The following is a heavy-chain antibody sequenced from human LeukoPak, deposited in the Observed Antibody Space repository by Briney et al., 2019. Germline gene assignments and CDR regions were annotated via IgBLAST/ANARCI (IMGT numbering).Heavy chain of an antibody. V-gene: IGHV1-69*02. D-gene: IGHD6-19*01. CDR2: IIPILGIA. CDR1: GGTFSSYT. J-gene: IGHJ4*02. CDR3: ARGSYSSGWYADY. Sequence: SVKVSCKASGGTFSSYTISWVRQAPGQGLEWMGRIIPILGIANYAQKFQGRVAITADKSTSTAYMELSSLRSEDTAVYYCARGSYSSGWYADYWGQGTLVTVSS.